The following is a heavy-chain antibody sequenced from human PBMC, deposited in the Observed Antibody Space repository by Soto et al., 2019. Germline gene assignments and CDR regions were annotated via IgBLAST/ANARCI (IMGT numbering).Heavy chain of an antibody. CDR1: GFTFSSYA. V-gene: IGHV3-23*01. CDR3: AKGPGYYDSSGAP. J-gene: IGHJ1*01. D-gene: IGHD3-22*01. CDR2: ISGSGGST. Sequence: EVQLLESGGGLVQPGGYLILSCAASGFTFSSYAMSWVRQAPGKGLEWVSAISGSGGSTYYADSVKCRFTISRDNSKNARYLQMNSLRAEDTAVYYCAKGPGYYDSSGAPWGQGTLLPVSS.